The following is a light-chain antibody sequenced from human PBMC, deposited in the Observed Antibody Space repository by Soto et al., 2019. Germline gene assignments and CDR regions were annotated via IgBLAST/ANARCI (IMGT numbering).Light chain of an antibody. CDR2: GAS. V-gene: IGKV3-15*01. J-gene: IGKJ1*01. CDR3: QQYNNWPRT. Sequence: EILMTQSPATLSVSPGERATLSCRASQSVSSNLAWYQQKPGQAPRLLFYGASTRATGIPARFSGSGSGTEFILTISSLQSEDFAVYYCQQYNNWPRTFGQGTKVEIK. CDR1: QSVSSN.